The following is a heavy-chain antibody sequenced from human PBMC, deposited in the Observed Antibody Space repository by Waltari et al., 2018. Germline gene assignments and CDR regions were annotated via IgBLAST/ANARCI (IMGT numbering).Heavy chain of an antibody. CDR3: ARDRVVVIANDAFDI. J-gene: IGHJ3*02. V-gene: IGHV1-2*02. Sequence: QVQLVQSGAEVKKPGASVKVSCKASGYTFTGYYMHWVRQAPGQGLEWMGWINPNSGGTNDAQKFQGRVTMTRDTSISTAYMELSRLRSDDTAVYYCARDRVVVIANDAFDIWGQGTMVTVSS. CDR2: INPNSGGT. CDR1: GYTFTGYY. D-gene: IGHD2-21*01.